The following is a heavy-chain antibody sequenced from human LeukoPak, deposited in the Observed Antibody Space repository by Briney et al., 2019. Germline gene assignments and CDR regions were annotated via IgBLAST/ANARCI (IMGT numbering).Heavy chain of an antibody. J-gene: IGHJ4*02. V-gene: IGHV4-34*01. D-gene: IGHD6-19*01. Sequence: SETLSLTCSVYGGSFSSYYWSWIRQPPGKGLEWIGEINDSGGTNYNPSLKSRFTISVHTPKNQFSLKLSSVTAADTAIYYCARGPRGAKSSGWYLLGFDYWGQGTLVTVSS. CDR2: INDSGGT. CDR3: ARGPRGAKSSGWYLLGFDY. CDR1: GGSFSSYY.